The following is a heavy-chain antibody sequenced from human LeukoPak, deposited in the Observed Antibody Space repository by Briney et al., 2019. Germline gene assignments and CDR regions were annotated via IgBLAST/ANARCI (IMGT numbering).Heavy chain of an antibody. D-gene: IGHD1-26*01. J-gene: IGHJ6*03. Sequence: SETLSLTCTVSGGSISSYYWSWIRQPPGKGLEWIGYIYYSGSTNYNPSLKSRVTISVDTSKNQFSLKLSSVTAADTAVYYCARHSTSHLLNYYMDVWGKGTTVTVSS. V-gene: IGHV4-59*08. CDR2: IYYSGST. CDR3: ARHSTSHLLNYYMDV. CDR1: GGSISSYY.